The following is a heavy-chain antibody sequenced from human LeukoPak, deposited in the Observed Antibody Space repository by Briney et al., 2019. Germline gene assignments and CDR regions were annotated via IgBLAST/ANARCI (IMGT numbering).Heavy chain of an antibody. V-gene: IGHV3-30*18. CDR3: AKDRCSNGIGCYYYYMDV. Sequence: PGGSLRLSCAASGFTFSSYGMHWVRQAPGKGLEWVAVISYGGSNKYYADSVKGRFTISRDNSKNTLYLQMNSLRAEDTAVYYCAKDRCSNGIGCYYYYMDVWGKGTTVTISS. CDR2: ISYGGSNK. J-gene: IGHJ6*03. D-gene: IGHD2-8*01. CDR1: GFTFSSYG.